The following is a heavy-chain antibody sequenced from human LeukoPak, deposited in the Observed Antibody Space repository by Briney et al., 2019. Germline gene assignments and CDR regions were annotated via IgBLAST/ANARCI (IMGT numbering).Heavy chain of an antibody. V-gene: IGHV3-11*01. D-gene: IGHD1-26*01. J-gene: IGHJ6*02. CDR3: ARPYYSGSSYYYGMDV. CDR1: GFVFSDCY. CDR2: ISDSGNTK. Sequence: PGGFLRLSCAASGFVFSDCYMKWIRQAPGKGLEWVSYISDSGNTKYYADSVEGRFTISRDNAKNSLYLQMNSLRAEDTAVYYCARPYYSGSSYYYGMDVWGQGTTVTVSS.